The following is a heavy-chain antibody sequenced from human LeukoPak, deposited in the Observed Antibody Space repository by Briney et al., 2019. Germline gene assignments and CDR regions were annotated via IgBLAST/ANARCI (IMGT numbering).Heavy chain of an antibody. D-gene: IGHD5-18*01. CDR1: VYTFSGYY. Sequence: ASVKVSCKASVYTFSGYYMHWVRQAPGQGLEWMGWINTNSGDTKYAQKFQGWVIMIRDTSISPAYMELSRLRSDDSAVYYCATEVTDWGQGTLVTVSS. J-gene: IGHJ4*02. V-gene: IGHV1-2*04. CDR3: ATEVTD. CDR2: INTNSGDT.